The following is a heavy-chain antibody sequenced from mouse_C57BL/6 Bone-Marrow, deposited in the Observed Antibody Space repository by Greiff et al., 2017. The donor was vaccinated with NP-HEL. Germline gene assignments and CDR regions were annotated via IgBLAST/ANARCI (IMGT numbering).Heavy chain of an antibody. CDR1: GYAFSSSW. D-gene: IGHD1-1*01. CDR2: IYPGDGDT. Sequence: LQESGPELVKPGASVKISCKASGYAFSSSWMNWVKQRPGKGLEWIGRIYPGDGDTNYNGKFKGKATLTADKSSSTAYMQLSSLTSEDSAVYFCARNYGSSYAGDYWGQGTTLTVSS. J-gene: IGHJ2*01. V-gene: IGHV1-82*01. CDR3: ARNYGSSYAGDY.